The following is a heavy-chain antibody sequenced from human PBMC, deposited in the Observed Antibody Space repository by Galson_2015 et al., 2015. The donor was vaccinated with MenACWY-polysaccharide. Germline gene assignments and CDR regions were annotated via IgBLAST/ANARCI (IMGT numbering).Heavy chain of an antibody. V-gene: IGHV3-48*03. CDR1: GFNFRSFE. CDR2: ISGNGRTI. CDR3: ARDPEGVRGADYGLDV. D-gene: IGHD3-10*01. Sequence: LRLSCAASGFNFRSFEMNWVRQAPGKGLEWVSYISGNGRTIYYVDSVKGRFTISRDNARNSLYLQMNSLRAEDTAVYYCARDPEGVRGADYGLDVWGQGTTVTV. J-gene: IGHJ6*02.